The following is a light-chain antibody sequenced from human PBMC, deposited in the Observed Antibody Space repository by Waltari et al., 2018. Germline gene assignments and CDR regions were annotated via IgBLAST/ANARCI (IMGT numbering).Light chain of an antibody. V-gene: IGKV3-20*01. CDR2: GAS. J-gene: IGKJ2*01. CDR3: QQYASSVLYT. Sequence: IVLTQSPGTLSLSPGDRASLSCKASQSLGHNYLAWYQHKPGQAPRLLIYGASSRAACIPDRFSGSGSGTDFTLTISRLEPEDFAVYYCQQYASSVLYTFGQGTKLEIK. CDR1: QSLGHNY.